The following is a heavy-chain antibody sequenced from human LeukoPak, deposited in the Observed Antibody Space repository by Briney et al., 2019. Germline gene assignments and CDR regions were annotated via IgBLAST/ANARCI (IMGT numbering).Heavy chain of an antibody. CDR3: AREIGYDFWSGYYTVEAFDI. V-gene: IGHV4-30-4*01. J-gene: IGHJ3*02. Sequence: SQTLSLTCTVSGGSISSGDYYWSWIRQPPGKGLEWIGYIYYSGSTYYNPSLKSRVTISVDTSKNQFSLKLSSVTAADTAVYYCAREIGYDFWSGYYTVEAFDIWGQGTMVTVSS. D-gene: IGHD3-3*01. CDR1: GGSISSGDYY. CDR2: IYYSGST.